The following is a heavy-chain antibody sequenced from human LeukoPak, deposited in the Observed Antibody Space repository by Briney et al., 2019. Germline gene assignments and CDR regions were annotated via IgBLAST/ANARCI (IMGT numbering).Heavy chain of an antibody. D-gene: IGHD3-22*01. CDR2: LSNIGGST. V-gene: IGHV3-23*01. CDR3: AKGRTAGGYFYY. CDR1: GFTFSSYA. J-gene: IGHJ4*02. Sequence: PGGSLRLSCAASGFTFSSYAMSWVRQAPGKGLEWVSALSNIGGSTYYADSVKGRFTISRDNSKSTLYLQMNRLTAEDTAVYYCAKGRTAGGYFYYWGQGTLVTVSS.